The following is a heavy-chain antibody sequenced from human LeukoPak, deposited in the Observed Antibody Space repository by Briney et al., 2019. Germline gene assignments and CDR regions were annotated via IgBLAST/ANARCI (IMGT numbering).Heavy chain of an antibody. V-gene: IGHV1-2*02. CDR2: IDPNSGGT. J-gene: IGHJ4*02. Sequence: ASVKVSCTASGYTFTAYYMHWVRQAPGQGLEWMGWIDPNSGGTNFAQKFQGRVTMTRDTSIITAYMELSRLTSDDTAVYYCARGAGTSWFDYWGEGTLVIVSS. CDR3: ARGAGTSWFDY. CDR1: GYTFTAYY. D-gene: IGHD6-13*01.